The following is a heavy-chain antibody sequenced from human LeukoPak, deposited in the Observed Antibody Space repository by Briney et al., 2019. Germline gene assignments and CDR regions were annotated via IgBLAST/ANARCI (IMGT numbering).Heavy chain of an antibody. CDR3: VRKNRDFNAAFDI. J-gene: IGHJ3*02. CDR1: GFTVSNNY. Sequence: PGGSPRLSCAASGFTVSNNYMSWARQAPGKGLEWVSISYSDSNTNYADSVKGRFTISRDTSQNTLSLQMNSLRAEDTAVYYCVRKNRDFNAAFDIWGQGTVVTVSS. CDR2: SYSDSNT. V-gene: IGHV3-53*01. D-gene: IGHD1-14*01.